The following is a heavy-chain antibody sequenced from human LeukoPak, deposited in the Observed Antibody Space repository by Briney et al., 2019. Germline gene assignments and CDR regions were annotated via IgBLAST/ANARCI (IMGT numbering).Heavy chain of an antibody. V-gene: IGHV3-21*01. J-gene: IGHJ3*02. CDR1: GFTVSSNY. CDR2: ISSSSSYI. D-gene: IGHD2-15*01. Sequence: GGSLRLSCAASGFTVSSNYMSWVRQAPGKGLEWVSSISSSSSYIYYADSVKGRFTISRDNAKNSLYLQMNSLRAEDTAVYYCTRDSPFPYCSGGSCYSQSFDIWGQGTMVTVSS. CDR3: TRDSPFPYCSGGSCYSQSFDI.